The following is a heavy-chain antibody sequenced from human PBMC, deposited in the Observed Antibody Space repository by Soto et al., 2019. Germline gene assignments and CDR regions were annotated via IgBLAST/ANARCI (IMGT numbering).Heavy chain of an antibody. V-gene: IGHV3-15*01. CDR2: IKSKTDGGTT. J-gene: IGHJ4*02. Sequence: EVQLVESGGGLVKPGGSLRLSCAASGFTFSNAWMSWVRQAPGKGLEWVGRIKSKTDGGTTDYAAPVKGRFTISRDGSKNTLYLQMNSLKSGDTAVYYCTVQLEGSGSYGRGVDSWGQGTLVTVSS. D-gene: IGHD3-10*01. CDR1: GFTFSNAW. CDR3: TVQLEGSGSYGRGVDS.